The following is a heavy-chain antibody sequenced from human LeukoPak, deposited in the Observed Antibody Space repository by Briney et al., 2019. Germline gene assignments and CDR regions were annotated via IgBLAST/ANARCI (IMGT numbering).Heavy chain of an antibody. D-gene: IGHD1-26*01. CDR2: ISSSSSYI. J-gene: IGHJ4*02. CDR1: GFTFSSYS. V-gene: IGHV3-21*01. CDR3: ARSSGIYPPDY. Sequence: GGSLRLSCAASGFTFSSYSMNWVRQAPGKGLEWVSSISSSSSYIHYADSVKGRFTISRDNAKNSLYLQMNSLRAEDTAVYYCARSSGIYPPDYWGQGTLVTVSS.